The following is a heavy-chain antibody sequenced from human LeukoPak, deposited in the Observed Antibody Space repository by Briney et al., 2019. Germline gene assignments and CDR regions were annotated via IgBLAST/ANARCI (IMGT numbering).Heavy chain of an antibody. D-gene: IGHD3-10*01. J-gene: IGHJ5*02. CDR1: GGSISSYY. Sequence: PSETLSLTCTVSGGSISSYYWSWIRQPAGKGLEWIGRIYTSGSTNYNPSLKSRVTMSVDTSKNQFSLKLSSVTAADTAVYYCARDGMVRGVIWGNWFDPWGQGTLVTVSS. CDR3: ARDGMVRGVIWGNWFDP. CDR2: IYTSGST. V-gene: IGHV4-4*07.